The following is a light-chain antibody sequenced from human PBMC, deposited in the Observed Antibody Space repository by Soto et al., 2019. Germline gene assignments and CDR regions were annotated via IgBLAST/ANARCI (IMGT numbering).Light chain of an antibody. CDR3: AAWDDSLNGQGV. Sequence: QSVLTQPPSVSAAPRQRVTISCSGSSSNIGNNAVNWYQQLPGKAPKLLIYYDDLLPSGVSDRFSGSKSGTSASLAISGLQSEDEADYYCAAWDDSLNGQGVFGTGTKLTVL. CDR2: YDD. V-gene: IGLV1-36*01. J-gene: IGLJ1*01. CDR1: SSNIGNNA.